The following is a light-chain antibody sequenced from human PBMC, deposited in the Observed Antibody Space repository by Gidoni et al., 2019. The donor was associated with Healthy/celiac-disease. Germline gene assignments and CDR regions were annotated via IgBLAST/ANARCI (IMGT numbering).Light chain of an antibody. Sequence: IPDRFSGSKSGNTASLTISGLQAEDEADYYCCSYAGSYTFGYVFGTGTKVTVL. CDR3: CSYAGSYTFGYV. V-gene: IGLV2-11*01. J-gene: IGLJ1*01.